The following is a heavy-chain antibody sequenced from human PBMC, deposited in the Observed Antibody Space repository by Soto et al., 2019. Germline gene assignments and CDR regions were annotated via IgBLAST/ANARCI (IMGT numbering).Heavy chain of an antibody. J-gene: IGHJ5*02. CDR2: INPNSGGT. D-gene: IGHD6-13*01. CDR1: GYTFTGYY. Sequence: SVKVSCKASGYTFTGYYMHWVRQAPVQGLEWMGWINPNSGGTNYAQKFQGWVTMTRDTSISTAYMELSRLRSDDTAVYYCARVAAAGYNWFDPWGQGTLVTVSS. CDR3: ARVAAAGYNWFDP. V-gene: IGHV1-2*04.